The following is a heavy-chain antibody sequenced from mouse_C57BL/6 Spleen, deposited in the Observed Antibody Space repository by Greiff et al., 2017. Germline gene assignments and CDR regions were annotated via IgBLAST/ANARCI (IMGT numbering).Heavy chain of an antibody. Sequence: QVQLKQSGPELVKPGASVKISCKASGYAFSSSWMNSVKQRPGKGLEWIGRIYPGDGDTNYNGKFKGKATLTADKSSSTAYMQLSSLTSEDSAVYFCASLYDGYYVGYFDYWGQGTTLTVSS. D-gene: IGHD2-3*01. CDR1: GYAFSSSW. J-gene: IGHJ2*01. CDR2: IYPGDGDT. V-gene: IGHV1-82*01. CDR3: ASLYDGYYVGYFDY.